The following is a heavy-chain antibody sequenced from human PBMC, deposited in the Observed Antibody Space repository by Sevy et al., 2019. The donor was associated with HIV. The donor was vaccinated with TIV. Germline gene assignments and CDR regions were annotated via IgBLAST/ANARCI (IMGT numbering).Heavy chain of an antibody. CDR2: ISYGGNNK. Sequence: GGSLRLSCTASGFTFSSYAMYWVRQAPGKGLEWVAVISYGGNNKDYADSVKGRFTISRDNSKNTLYLQMNSLRAEDTAVYYCASHYYDSTGYYYPLDYWGQGTLVTVSS. CDR1: GFTFSSYA. CDR3: ASHYYDSTGYYYPLDY. D-gene: IGHD3-22*01. V-gene: IGHV3-30*04. J-gene: IGHJ4*02.